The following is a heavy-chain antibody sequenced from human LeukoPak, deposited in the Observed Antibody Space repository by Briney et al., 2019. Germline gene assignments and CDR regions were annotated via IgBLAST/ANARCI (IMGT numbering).Heavy chain of an antibody. Sequence: SETLSLTCTVSGGSISSYCWSWIRQPPGKGLEWIAYICYSGSSNYNPSVKSRATISLDTSENQFSLRLSSVTAADTAIYYCARQERDNGNYMAFFHHWGQGTLVTVSS. D-gene: IGHD1-26*01. CDR3: ARQERDNGNYMAFFHH. V-gene: IGHV4-59*08. J-gene: IGHJ1*01. CDR2: ICYSGSS. CDR1: GGSISSYC.